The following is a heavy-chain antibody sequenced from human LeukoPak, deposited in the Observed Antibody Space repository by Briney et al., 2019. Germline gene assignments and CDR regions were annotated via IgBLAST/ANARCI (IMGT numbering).Heavy chain of an antibody. CDR2: IYYSGST. CDR1: GGSISSYY. J-gene: IGHJ1*01. V-gene: IGHV4-59*01. D-gene: IGHD6-19*01. CDR3: ARGGWYPESFQH. Sequence: SETLSLTCTVSGGSISSYYWNWLRQPPGKGLEWIGYIYYSGSTNYNPSLKSRVTISVDTSKNQFSLKLSSVTPADTAVYYCARGGWYPESFQHWGQGALVTVSS.